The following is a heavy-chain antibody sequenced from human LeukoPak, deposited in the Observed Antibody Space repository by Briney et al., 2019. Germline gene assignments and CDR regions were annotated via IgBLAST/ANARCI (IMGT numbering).Heavy chain of an antibody. CDR2: ISYDGSNK. V-gene: IGHV3-30*04. D-gene: IGHD5-24*01. Sequence: GESLRLSCAASGFTFSSYAMHWVRQAPGKGLEWVAVISYDGSNKYYADSVKGRFTISRDNSENTLYLQMNSLRAEDTAVYYCATPFVERLAPFDYWGQGTLVTVSS. CDR1: GFTFSSYA. CDR3: ATPFVERLAPFDY. J-gene: IGHJ4*02.